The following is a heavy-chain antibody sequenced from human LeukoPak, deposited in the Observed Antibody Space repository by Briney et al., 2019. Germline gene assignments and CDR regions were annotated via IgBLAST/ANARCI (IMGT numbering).Heavy chain of an antibody. CDR2: IKQDGSEK. J-gene: IGHJ4*02. CDR1: GFTFSSYW. CDR3: ARDEREYYDILTGYAY. Sequence: PGGSLRLSCAASGFTFSSYWMSWVRQAPGKGLEWVANIKQDGSEKYYVDSVKGRFTISRDNAKNSLYLQMNSLRAEDTAAYYCARDEREYYDILTGYAYWGQGTLVTVSS. V-gene: IGHV3-7*01. D-gene: IGHD3-9*01.